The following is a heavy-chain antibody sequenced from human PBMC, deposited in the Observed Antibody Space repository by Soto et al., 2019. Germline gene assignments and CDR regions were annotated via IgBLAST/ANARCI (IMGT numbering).Heavy chain of an antibody. Sequence: GASVKVSCKASGYTFTSYYMHCVRQAPGQGLEWMGIINPSGGGTSYAQKFQGRVTMTRDTSTSTVYMELSSLRSEDTAVYYCARGGQLRYLVWLLDYWGQGTLVTVSS. D-gene: IGHD3-9*01. J-gene: IGHJ4*02. CDR2: INPSGGGT. CDR3: ARGGQLRYLVWLLDY. CDR1: GYTFTSYY. V-gene: IGHV1-46*03.